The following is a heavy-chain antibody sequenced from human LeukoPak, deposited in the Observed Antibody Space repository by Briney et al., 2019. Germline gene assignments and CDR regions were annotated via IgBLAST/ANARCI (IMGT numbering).Heavy chain of an antibody. CDR3: ARISPPESGYYYSYAFDI. V-gene: IGHV4-39*02. D-gene: IGHD3-22*01. CDR1: GGSISSRRHY. J-gene: IGHJ3*02. CDR2: IFYSGST. Sequence: KPSETLSLTCTVSGGSISSRRHYWGWIRQPPGKGLEWIGSIFYSGSTYYNPSLRGRVTISVDTSTNHFSLKLSSVTAADTAVYYCARISPPESGYYYSYAFDIWGQGTMVTVSS.